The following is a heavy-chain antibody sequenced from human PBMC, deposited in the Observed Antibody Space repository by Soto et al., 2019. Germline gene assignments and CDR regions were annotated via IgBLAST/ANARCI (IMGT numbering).Heavy chain of an antibody. D-gene: IGHD3-22*01. CDR3: ARHGTYYYDSGAYYVSSYFDY. J-gene: IGHJ4*02. CDR1: GGSITSSSYY. CDR2: ISYSGTT. Sequence: QLQLQESGPGLVKPSETLSLTCTVSGGSITSSSYYWGWIRQPPGKGLGWSGSISYSGTTYYNPSLQSRVTMSVDTSKNQFSLKLSSVTAADTAVYYCARHGTYYYDSGAYYVSSYFDYWGQGTLVTVSS. V-gene: IGHV4-39*01.